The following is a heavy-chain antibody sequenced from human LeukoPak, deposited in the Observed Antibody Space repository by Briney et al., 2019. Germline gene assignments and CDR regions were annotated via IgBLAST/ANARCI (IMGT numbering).Heavy chain of an antibody. D-gene: IGHD3-10*01. CDR3: GRGAIHLLFATYYSHVDV. J-gene: IGHJ6*03. Sequence: GGSLRLSCAASGFTYDDYGMTWVRQAPGKGLEWVSGINWNGDTAGYADSVKGRFTISRDNAKNSLYLQMNSLRAEDTALYYCGRGAIHLLFATYYSHVDVWGKGTTVTVSS. V-gene: IGHV3-20*04. CDR1: GFTYDDYG. CDR2: INWNGDTA.